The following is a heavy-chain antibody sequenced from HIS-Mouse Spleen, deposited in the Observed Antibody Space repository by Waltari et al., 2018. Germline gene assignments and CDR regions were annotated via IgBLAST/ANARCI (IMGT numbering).Heavy chain of an antibody. V-gene: IGHV4-39*07. D-gene: IGHD6-13*01. J-gene: IGHJ2*01. CDR3: ARESPYSSSWYDWYFDL. Sequence: QLQLQESGPGLVKPSETLSLTCTVSGGSISSSSYYWGWIRQPPGKGLEWIGSIYYSGSTSYTPSLKSRVTISVDTSKNQFSLKLSSVTAADTAVYYCARESPYSSSWYDWYFDLWGRGTLVTVSS. CDR1: GGSISSSSYY. CDR2: IYYSGST.